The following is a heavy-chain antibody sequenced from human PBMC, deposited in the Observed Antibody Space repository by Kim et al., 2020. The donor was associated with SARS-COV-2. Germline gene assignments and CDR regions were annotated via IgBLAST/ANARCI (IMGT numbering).Heavy chain of an antibody. V-gene: IGHV1-46*01. D-gene: IGHD2-15*01. CDR2: INPSGGST. Sequence: ASVKVSCKASGYTFTSYYMHWVRQAPGQGLEWMGIINPSGGSTSYAQKFQGRVTMTRDTSTSTVYMELSSLRSEDTAVYYCARDRRFARGSPRNREFDPWGQGTLVTVSS. CDR3: ARDRRFARGSPRNREFDP. CDR1: GYTFTSYY. J-gene: IGHJ5*02.